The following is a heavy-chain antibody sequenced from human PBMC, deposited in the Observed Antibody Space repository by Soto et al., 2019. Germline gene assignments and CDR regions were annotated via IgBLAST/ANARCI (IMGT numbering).Heavy chain of an antibody. D-gene: IGHD4-17*01. J-gene: IGHJ4*02. CDR2: ISGNGRII. V-gene: IGHV3-11*01. Sequence: QVLLVESGGGLVKPGGSLRLSCATSGFIFSDYYMHWIRQAPGKGLEWISYISGNGRIIQYADSAKGRFTISRDNAQNSLYLQMTSLRAEDTALYFCARDFDADSRTAFDYWGQGTLVTVSS. CDR1: GFIFSDYY. CDR3: ARDFDADSRTAFDY.